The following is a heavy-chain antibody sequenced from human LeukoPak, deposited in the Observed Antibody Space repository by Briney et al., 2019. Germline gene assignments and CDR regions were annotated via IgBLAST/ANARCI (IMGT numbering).Heavy chain of an antibody. CDR2: INHSGST. CDR1: GGSFSGCY. Sequence: SETLSLTCAVYGGSFSGCYWSWIRQPPGKGLEWIGEINHSGSTNYNPSLKSRVTISVDTSKNQFSLKLSSVTAADTAVYYCARPRRDLDYGSGSFDYWGQGTLVTVSS. V-gene: IGHV4-34*01. J-gene: IGHJ4*02. CDR3: ARPRRDLDYGSGSFDY. D-gene: IGHD3-10*01.